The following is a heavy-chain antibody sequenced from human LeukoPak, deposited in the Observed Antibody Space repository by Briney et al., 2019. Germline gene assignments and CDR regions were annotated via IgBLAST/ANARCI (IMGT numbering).Heavy chain of an antibody. Sequence: GGSLRLSCAASGFTFSSYWMSWVRQAPGKGLEWVAHIKHDGSEKYYVDSVKGRFTISRGNAKNSLYLQMNSLRAEDTAVYYCARRLGLGFGEYSNNWFDPWGQGTLVTVSS. D-gene: IGHD3-10*01. V-gene: IGHV3-7*01. CDR2: IKHDGSEK. J-gene: IGHJ5*02. CDR3: ARRLGLGFGEYSNNWFDP. CDR1: GFTFSSYW.